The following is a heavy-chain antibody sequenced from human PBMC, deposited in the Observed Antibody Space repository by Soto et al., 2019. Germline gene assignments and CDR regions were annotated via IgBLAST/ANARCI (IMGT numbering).Heavy chain of an antibody. CDR1: GGSFSGYY. Sequence: ASETLSLTCAVYGGSFSGYYWSWIRQPPGKGLEWIGEINHSGNTNYNPSLKSRVTISVDTSKNQFSLKLSSVTAADTALYYCAREYAYIIDYWGLGTLVTVSS. J-gene: IGHJ4*02. CDR2: INHSGNT. CDR3: AREYAYIIDY. D-gene: IGHD2-2*02. V-gene: IGHV4-34*01.